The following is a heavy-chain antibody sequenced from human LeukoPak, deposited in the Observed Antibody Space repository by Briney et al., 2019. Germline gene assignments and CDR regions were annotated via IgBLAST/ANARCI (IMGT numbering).Heavy chain of an antibody. Sequence: ASVKVSCKASGYTFTSYYMHWVRQAPGQGLEWMGWMNPNSGATNYAQKFQGRVTMTRDTSSSTAYMELSRLTSDDTAVYYCARDPPNWIDYGGQGTLVTVSS. D-gene: IGHD1-1*01. J-gene: IGHJ4*02. CDR2: MNPNSGAT. V-gene: IGHV1-2*02. CDR3: ARDPPNWIDY. CDR1: GYTFTSYY.